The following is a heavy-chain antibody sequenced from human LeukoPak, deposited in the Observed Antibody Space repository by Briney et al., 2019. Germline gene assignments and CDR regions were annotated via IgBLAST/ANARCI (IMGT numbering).Heavy chain of an antibody. Sequence: TSETLSLTCAVSGCFISSGYYWGWIRQHPGEGLEWIASIYHSGSTYYNPSLKSRVTISVDTSKNHFSLRLSSVTAADTAAYYCARQAWGRSWFYWGQGTLVTVSS. V-gene: IGHV4-38-2*01. CDR2: IYHSGST. CDR1: GCFISSGYY. D-gene: IGHD6-13*01. J-gene: IGHJ4*02. CDR3: ARQAWGRSWFY.